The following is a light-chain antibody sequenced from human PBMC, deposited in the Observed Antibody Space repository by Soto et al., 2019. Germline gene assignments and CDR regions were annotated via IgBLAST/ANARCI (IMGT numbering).Light chain of an antibody. CDR1: SSDVGGYNY. CDR2: EVS. Sequence: QSPLTQPPSASGSPGQSVTISCTGTSSDVGGYNYVSWYQQHPGKAPKLMIYEVSKRPSGVPDRFSGSKSGNTASLTVSGLQAEDEADYYCSSYAGSNNLVFGGGTKLTV. V-gene: IGLV2-8*01. J-gene: IGLJ2*01. CDR3: SSYAGSNNLV.